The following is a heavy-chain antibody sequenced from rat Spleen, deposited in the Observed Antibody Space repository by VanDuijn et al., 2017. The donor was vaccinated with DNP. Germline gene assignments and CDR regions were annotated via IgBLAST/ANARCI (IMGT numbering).Heavy chain of an antibody. D-gene: IGHD1-1*01. J-gene: IGHJ2*01. V-gene: IGHV5-31*01. Sequence: EVQRVESGGGLVQHGSSPKLSCIVSGFPINNYWMTWTRQAPGKGLEWVASITNNGGGIFYPESVEGRFTISRDNAKSNLYLQMNSLRSEDTATYYCTIYYYSGEGFDYWGQGVMVTVSS. CDR1: GFPINNYW. CDR2: ITNNGGGI. CDR3: TIYYYSGEGFDY.